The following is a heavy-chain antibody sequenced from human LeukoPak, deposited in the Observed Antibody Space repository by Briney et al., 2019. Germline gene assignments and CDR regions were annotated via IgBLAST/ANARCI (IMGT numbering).Heavy chain of an antibody. CDR2: MDNFGIK. CDR1: DFSVNNNY. Sequence: QSGGSLRLSCAASDFSVNNNYVDWVRQAPGKGLEWVSCMDNFGIKRYADSVQGRFTVSRDSARDMVFLQMNSLRVEDTAAYYCAGGKYYGLGTRPGYLGYWGLGTMVTVSS. V-gene: IGHV3-53*01. CDR3: AGGKYYGLGTRPGYLGY. J-gene: IGHJ4*02. D-gene: IGHD3-10*01.